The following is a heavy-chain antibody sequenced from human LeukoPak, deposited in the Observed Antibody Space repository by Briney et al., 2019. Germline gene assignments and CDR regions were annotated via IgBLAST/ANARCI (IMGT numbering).Heavy chain of an antibody. V-gene: IGHV4-59*01. CDR3: AGAAGVYYYYGMYV. CDR1: GGSISRYY. Sequence: SEPLSLTCTVSGGSISRYYWSWIRQPPGKGLEWIGYIYYSGSTNYNPSLKSRVTISVDTSKNQFSLKLSSVTAADTAVYYCAGAAGVYYYYGMYVWGQRTTVTVSS. D-gene: IGHD2-8*01. CDR2: IYYSGST. J-gene: IGHJ6*02.